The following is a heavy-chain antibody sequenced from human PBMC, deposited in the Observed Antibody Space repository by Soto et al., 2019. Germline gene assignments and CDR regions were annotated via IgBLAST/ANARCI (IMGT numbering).Heavy chain of an antibody. CDR1: GFTFRSFT. J-gene: IGHJ5*02. D-gene: IGHD6-13*01. Sequence: GGSLRLSCAASGFTFRSFTMNWVRQAPGKGLEWVSTISSNSAYIYYTDALRGRSTISRDNAKNSLHLQMNSLRVEDTAVYYCTRDASRDSSARGWFDPWGPGTLVTVSS. V-gene: IGHV3-21*01. CDR3: TRDASRDSSARGWFDP. CDR2: ISSNSAYI.